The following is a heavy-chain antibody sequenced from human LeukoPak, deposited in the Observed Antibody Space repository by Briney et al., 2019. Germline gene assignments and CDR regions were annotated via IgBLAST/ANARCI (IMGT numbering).Heavy chain of an antibody. CDR1: GFTFSSYS. V-gene: IGHV3-21*04. D-gene: IGHD6-13*01. CDR2: ISSSSSYI. CDR3: AKDKGIAAGGTRLNYYYYYYYGMDV. J-gene: IGHJ6*02. Sequence: PGGSLRLSCAASGFTFSSYSMNWVRQAPGKGLEWVSSISSSSSYIYYADSVKGRFTISRDNAKNSLYLQMNSLRAEDTALYYCAKDKGIAAGGTRLNYYYYYYYGMDVWGQGTTVTVSS.